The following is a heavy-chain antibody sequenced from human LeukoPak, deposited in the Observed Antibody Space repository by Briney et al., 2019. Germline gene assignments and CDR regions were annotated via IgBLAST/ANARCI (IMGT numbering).Heavy chain of an antibody. D-gene: IGHD2-2*01. CDR2: INPSGGST. Sequence: ASVKVSCKASGYTFTSYYMHWVRQAPGQGLEWMGIINPSGGSTSYAQKFQGRVTMTRDTSTNTVYMELSSLRSEDTAVYYCARGRYCSSTSCSGYFDYWGQGTLVTVSS. J-gene: IGHJ4*02. V-gene: IGHV1-46*01. CDR1: GYTFTSYY. CDR3: ARGRYCSSTSCSGYFDY.